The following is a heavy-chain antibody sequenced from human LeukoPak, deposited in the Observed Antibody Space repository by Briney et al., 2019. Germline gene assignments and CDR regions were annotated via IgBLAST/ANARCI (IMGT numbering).Heavy chain of an antibody. Sequence: GGSLRLSCAASGFTFSSSNMNWVRQTPDKGLEWVASISTSGGRAYYADSVKGRFTVSRDNPKNTLYLQVDSLRVEDTAIYYCAKDLRNGENYGFLDYWGQGTLVTVSS. CDR1: GFTFSSSN. CDR3: AKDLRNGENYGFLDY. CDR2: ISTSGGRA. V-gene: IGHV3-23*01. J-gene: IGHJ4*02. D-gene: IGHD4/OR15-4a*01.